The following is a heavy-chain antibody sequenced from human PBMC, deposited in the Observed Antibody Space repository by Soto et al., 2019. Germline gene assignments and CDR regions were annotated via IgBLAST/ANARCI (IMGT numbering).Heavy chain of an antibody. V-gene: IGHV1-69*01. CDR3: ARAGVVPAATHYYYYGMDV. Sequence: QVQLVQSGAEVKKPGSSVKVSCKASGGTFSSYAISWVRQAPGQGLEWMGGIIPIFGTANYAQKFQGRVTITADESTSTAYMELSSLRSEDTAVYYCARAGVVPAATHYYYYGMDVWGQGTMVTVSS. CDR2: IIPIFGTA. CDR1: GGTFSSYA. D-gene: IGHD2-2*01. J-gene: IGHJ6*02.